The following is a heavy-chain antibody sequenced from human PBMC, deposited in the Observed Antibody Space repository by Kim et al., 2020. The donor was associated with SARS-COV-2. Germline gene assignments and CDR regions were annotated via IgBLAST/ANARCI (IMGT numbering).Heavy chain of an antibody. V-gene: IGHV1-46*01. J-gene: IGHJ4*02. CDR2: T. D-gene: IGHD3-16*01. CDR3: ARGGPTEPFDY. Sequence: TSTARKFQGRGTMTRDTSTSTVYMEMSSLRSEDTAVYYCARGGPTEPFDYWGQGTLVTVSS.